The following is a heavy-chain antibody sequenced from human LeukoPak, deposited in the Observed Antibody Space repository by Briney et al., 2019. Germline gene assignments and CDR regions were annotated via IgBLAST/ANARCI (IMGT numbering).Heavy chain of an antibody. CDR2: ISGSGGST. Sequence: GASLRLSCAASGFTFSSYAMSWVRQAPGKGLEWVSAISGSGGSTYYADSAKGRFTISRDNSKNTLYLQMNSLRAEDTAVYYCARGAPSGSYYSFDYWGQGTLVTVSS. CDR3: ARGAPSGSYYSFDY. D-gene: IGHD1-26*01. V-gene: IGHV3-23*01. CDR1: GFTFSSYA. J-gene: IGHJ4*02.